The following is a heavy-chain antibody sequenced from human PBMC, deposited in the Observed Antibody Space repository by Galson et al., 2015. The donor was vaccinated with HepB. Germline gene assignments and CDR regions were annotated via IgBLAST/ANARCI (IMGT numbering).Heavy chain of an antibody. D-gene: IGHD5-18*01. CDR2: IYYSGRT. J-gene: IGHJ4*02. Sequence: ETLSLTCTVSGGSISSSSYYWGWIRQPPGKGLEWIGSIYYSGRTYYNPSLKSRVTISVATSKNQFSLRLSSVTAADTAVYYCARDAWIQLDLYYWGRGTLVTVSS. CDR3: ARDAWIQLDLYY. V-gene: IGHV4-39*07. CDR1: GGSISSSSYY.